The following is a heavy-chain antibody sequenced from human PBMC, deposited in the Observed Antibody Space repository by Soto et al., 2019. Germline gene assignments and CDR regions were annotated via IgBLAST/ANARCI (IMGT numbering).Heavy chain of an antibody. Sequence: ESLRLSCAAYGFTFSSYAMSWVRQAAGKGLEWVSAISGSGGSTYYADSVKGRFTISRDNSKNTLYLQMNSLRAEDTAVYYCAKEAVGSRGYSYTPLYFDYWGQGTLVTVSS. CDR3: AKEAVGSRGYSYTPLYFDY. J-gene: IGHJ4*02. V-gene: IGHV3-23*01. D-gene: IGHD3-22*01. CDR2: ISGSGGST. CDR1: GFTFSSYA.